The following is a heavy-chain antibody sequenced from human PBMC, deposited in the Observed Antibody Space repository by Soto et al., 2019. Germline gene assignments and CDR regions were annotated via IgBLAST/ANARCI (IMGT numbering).Heavy chain of an antibody. V-gene: IGHV5-51*01. CDR1: GYKFTSYW. J-gene: IGHJ5*02. D-gene: IGHD3-22*01. CDR2: IFPSDSDT. Sequence: GESLKISCRTAGYKFTSYWIAWVRQMPGKGLEWMGIIFPSDSDTRYSPSFQGQVTISADRSTSTVFLQWASLKASDTAVYFCARKDKSGYFNWFDPWGQGTLVTVSS. CDR3: ARKDKSGYFNWFDP.